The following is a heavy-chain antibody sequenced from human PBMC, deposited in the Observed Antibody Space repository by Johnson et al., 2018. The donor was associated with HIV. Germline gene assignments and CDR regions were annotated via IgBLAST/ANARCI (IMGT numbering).Heavy chain of an antibody. CDR3: ARVLREYYYDSSGPQNAFDI. D-gene: IGHD3-22*01. V-gene: IGHV3-7*01. CDR1: GFTFSSYA. Sequence: VQLVESGGGVVQPGRSMRLSCAASGFTFSSYAMHWVRQAPGKGLEWVANINQDGSEKYYVDSVKGRFTISRDNAKNSLNLQMNSLRAEDTAVYYCARVLREYYYDSSGPQNAFDIWGQGTMVTVSS. CDR2: INQDGSEK. J-gene: IGHJ3*02.